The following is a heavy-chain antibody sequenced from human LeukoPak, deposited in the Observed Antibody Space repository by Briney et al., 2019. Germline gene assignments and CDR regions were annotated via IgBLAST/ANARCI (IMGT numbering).Heavy chain of an antibody. CDR3: ARGYSSSWYWFDP. CDR2: IYYSGST. V-gene: IGHV4-59*01. Sequence: SETLSLTCTVSGGSISSYYWSWIRQPPGKGLEWIGYIYYSGSTNYNPSLKSRVTISVDTSKNQFSLKLSSVTAADTAVYYCARGYSSSWYWFDPWGQGTLVTISS. D-gene: IGHD6-13*01. CDR1: GGSISSYY. J-gene: IGHJ5*02.